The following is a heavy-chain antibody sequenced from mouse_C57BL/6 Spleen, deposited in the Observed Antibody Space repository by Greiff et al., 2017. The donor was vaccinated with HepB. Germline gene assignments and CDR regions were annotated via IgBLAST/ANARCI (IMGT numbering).Heavy chain of an antibody. V-gene: IGHV5-4*01. D-gene: IGHD1-1*01. J-gene: IGHJ2*01. Sequence: EVQLQESGGGLVKPGGSLKLSCAASGFTFSNYAMSWVRQTPEKRLEWVATISDGGSYTYYPDNVKGRFTISRDNAKNNLYLQMSHLKSEDTAMYYCARDPYYGSSYFDYWGQGTTLTVSS. CDR2: ISDGGSYT. CDR3: ARDPYYGSSYFDY. CDR1: GFTFSNYA.